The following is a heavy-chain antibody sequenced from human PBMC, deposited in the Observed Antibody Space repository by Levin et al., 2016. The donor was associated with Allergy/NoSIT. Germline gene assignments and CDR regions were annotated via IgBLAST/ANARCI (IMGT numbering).Heavy chain of an antibody. CDR2: SYSSGNA. V-gene: IGHV4-31*03. CDR1: GDSITSGGY. D-gene: IGHD5-12*01. CDR3: ARRVTWGGYEHDH. Sequence: TLSLTCTVSGDSITSGGYWTWIRQHPGKGLEWIGYSYSSGNAYYNPSLKSRVTISVDTSTNQFSLRLRSATAADTAVYFCARRVTWGGYEHDHWGQGTLVTVSA. J-gene: IGHJ4*02.